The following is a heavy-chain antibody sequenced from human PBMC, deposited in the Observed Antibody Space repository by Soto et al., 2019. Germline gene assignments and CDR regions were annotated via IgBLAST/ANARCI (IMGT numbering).Heavy chain of an antibody. J-gene: IGHJ3*02. CDR2: IGTAGDT. V-gene: IGHV3-13*01. Sequence: GGSLRLSCAASGFTFSSYDMHWVRQATGKGLEWVSAIGTAGDTYYPGSVKGRFTISRENAKNSLYLQMNSLRAGDTAVYYCARGYSSGWYAEGDDAFDIWGQGTMVTVSS. D-gene: IGHD6-19*01. CDR3: ARGYSSGWYAEGDDAFDI. CDR1: GFTFSSYD.